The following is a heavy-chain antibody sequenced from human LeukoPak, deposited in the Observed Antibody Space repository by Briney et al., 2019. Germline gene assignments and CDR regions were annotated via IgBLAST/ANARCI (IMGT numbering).Heavy chain of an antibody. D-gene: IGHD2-21*02. CDR1: GVSFSSYT. CDR2: ISSSSSYI. J-gene: IGHJ4*02. CDR3: ARDGRCGGDCYAY. Sequence: PAGSLRLSSAASGVSFSSYTRNWVRQAPGKGLEWVAIISSSSSYIYYADSVKRRFTISRDNAKNALYLQMNSLRVEDTAVYYCARDGRCGGDCYAYWGQGTLVTVSS. V-gene: IGHV3-21*01.